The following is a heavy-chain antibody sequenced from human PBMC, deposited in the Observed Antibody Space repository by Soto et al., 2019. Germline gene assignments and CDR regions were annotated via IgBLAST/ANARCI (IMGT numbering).Heavy chain of an antibody. J-gene: IGHJ4*02. Sequence: PGGSVRLSXAASGFTFSSYWMHWVRQSPGKGLVWVSQIDSDGRSTTYADTVKGRFTVSRDNAKNKLFLQMNSLRAEDTAVYYCVRDYDSSGFYSGHWGQGTLVTVSS. D-gene: IGHD3-22*01. CDR2: IDSDGRST. CDR3: VRDYDSSGFYSGH. V-gene: IGHV3-74*03. CDR1: GFTFSSYW.